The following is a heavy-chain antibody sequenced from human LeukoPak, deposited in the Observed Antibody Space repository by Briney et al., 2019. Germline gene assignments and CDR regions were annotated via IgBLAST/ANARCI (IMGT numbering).Heavy chain of an antibody. CDR2: VSGSGGNI. V-gene: IGHV3-23*01. J-gene: IGHJ4*02. CDR3: AASLPNIVVVSATKGPFGY. Sequence: GGSLRLSCAASGFTFSSYTMSWVRQAPGKGLEWVSGVSGSGGNIHYADSVKGRFTISRDNSKNTLHLQMNSLRAEDTAVYYCAASLPNIVVVSATKGPFGYWGQGALVTVSS. D-gene: IGHD2-2*01. CDR1: GFTFSSYT.